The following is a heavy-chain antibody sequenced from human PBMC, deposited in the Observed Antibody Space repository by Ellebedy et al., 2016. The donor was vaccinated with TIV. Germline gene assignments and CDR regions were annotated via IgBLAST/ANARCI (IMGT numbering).Heavy chain of an antibody. CDR1: GFTFSSYY. V-gene: IGHV3-48*01. Sequence: GESLKISCAASGFTFSSYYMNWVRQAPGKGLEWVSYISGSGGMMDHADSVKGRFTISRDSSKNTLYLQMNSLRAEDTAVYYCARDAAGNGGKLDYWGQGALVTVSS. CDR3: ARDAAGNGGKLDY. D-gene: IGHD4-23*01. J-gene: IGHJ4*02. CDR2: ISGSGGMM.